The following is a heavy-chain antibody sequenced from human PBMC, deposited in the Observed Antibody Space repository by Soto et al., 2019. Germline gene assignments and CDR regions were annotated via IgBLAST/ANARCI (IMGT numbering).Heavy chain of an antibody. CDR2: IQSDGSSP. J-gene: IGHJ4*02. Sequence: EVQLVESGGGLVQPGGSLRLSCVASGFTFNYYCMHWVRQAPGKGLVWVSRIQSDGSSPDYVDSVKGRFTITRDNAKTTPYLQMNNLRAEDTAVYYCARGGDPDYWRQGTLVTVSS. D-gene: IGHD2-21*02. CDR1: GFTFNYYC. CDR3: ARGGDPDY. V-gene: IGHV3-74*01.